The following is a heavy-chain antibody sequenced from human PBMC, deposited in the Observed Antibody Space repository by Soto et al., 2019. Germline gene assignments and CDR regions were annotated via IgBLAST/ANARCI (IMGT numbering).Heavy chain of an antibody. CDR2: ISYTGDT. J-gene: IGHJ5*02. D-gene: IGHD1-26*01. CDR1: GGGMTSYH. CDR3: ARIIVGVNVDL. Sequence: PWETLSLRGIVSGGGMTSYHGRWIRQPPGKGVEWIAYISYTGDTNYNPSLKSRVTISVETSTNQFFLTLTSVTAADPAVYFCARIIVGVNVDLWGQGSMVTVHS. V-gene: IGHV4-59*01.